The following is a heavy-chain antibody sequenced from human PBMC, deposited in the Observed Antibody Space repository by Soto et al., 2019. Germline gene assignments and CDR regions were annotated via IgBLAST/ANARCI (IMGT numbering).Heavy chain of an antibody. D-gene: IGHD3-10*01. CDR1: GFALSTTGVG. J-gene: IGHJ5*02. Sequence: QITLKESSPTLVRPTQTLTLTCTFSGFALSTTGVGVGWIRQPPGKALEWLAFIYWDDAKRYRPSLKSRLTISKDTSENVVILTMTNMDPVDTATYYCAQSLGDYGLGRERANYFDPRGQGNLVTVYS. CDR2: IYWDDAK. CDR3: AQSLGDYGLGRERANYFDP. V-gene: IGHV2-5*02.